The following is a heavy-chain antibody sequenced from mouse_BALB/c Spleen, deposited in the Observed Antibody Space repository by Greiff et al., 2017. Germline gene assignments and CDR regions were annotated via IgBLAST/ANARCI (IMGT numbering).Heavy chain of an antibody. CDR1: GYSITSGYY. D-gene: IGHD2-14*01. CDR2: ISYDGSN. V-gene: IGHV3-6*02. J-gene: IGHJ3*01. CDR3: ARDRPLYYRYDERFAY. Sequence: EVQLQQSGPGLVKPSQSLSLTCSVTGYSITSGYYWNWIRQFPGNKLEWMGYISYDGSNNYNPSLKNRISITRDTSKNQFFLKLNSVTTEDTATYYCARDRPLYYRYDERFAYWGQGTLVTVSA.